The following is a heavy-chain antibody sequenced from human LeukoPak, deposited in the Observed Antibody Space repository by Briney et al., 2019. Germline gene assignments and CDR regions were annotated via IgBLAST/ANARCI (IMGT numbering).Heavy chain of an antibody. D-gene: IGHD2-15*01. CDR3: AKDLVVQDAFDI. CDR1: GFTFSSYG. J-gene: IGHJ3*02. Sequence: PGGSLRLSCAASGFTFSSYGMSWVRQAPGKGLEWVSAISGSGGSTCYADSVKGRFTISRDNSKNTLYLQMNSLRAEDTAVYYCAKDLVVQDAFDIWGQGTMVTVSS. V-gene: IGHV3-23*01. CDR2: ISGSGGST.